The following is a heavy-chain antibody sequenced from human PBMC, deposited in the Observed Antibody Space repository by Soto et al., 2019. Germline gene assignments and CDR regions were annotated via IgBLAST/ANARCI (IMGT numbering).Heavy chain of an antibody. CDR2: ISYDDGSNK. J-gene: IGHJ4*02. CDR1: GFRFSSYT. CDR3: ARSIAVSGTPEFDY. D-gene: IGHD6-19*01. V-gene: IGHV3-30-3*01. Sequence: QVQLVESGGGVVQPGRSLRLSCAASGFRFSSYTMHWVRRAPGKGLERVAVISYDDGSNKDYADSVKGRFTISRDNSKNTLSLQMNSLRAEDTAVYYCARSIAVSGTPEFDYWGQGTLVTVSS.